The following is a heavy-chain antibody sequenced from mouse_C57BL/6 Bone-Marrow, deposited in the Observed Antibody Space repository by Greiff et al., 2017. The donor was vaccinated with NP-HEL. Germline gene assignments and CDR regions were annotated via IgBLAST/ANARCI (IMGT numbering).Heavy chain of an antibody. CDR1: GYTFTDYE. CDR3: LWFYYCDY. V-gene: IGHV1-15*01. CDR2: IDPETGGT. J-gene: IGHJ2*01. D-gene: IGHD2-2*01. Sequence: QVQLQQSGAELVRPGASVTLSCKASGYTFTDYEMHWVKQTPVHGLEWIGAIDPETGGTAYNQKFKGKALLTADKSSSTAYMELRSLTSEDSAVYYCLWFYYCDYWGQGTTLTVSS.